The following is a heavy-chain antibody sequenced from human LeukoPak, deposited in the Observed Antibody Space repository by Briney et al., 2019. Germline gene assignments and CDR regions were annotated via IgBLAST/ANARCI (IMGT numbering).Heavy chain of an antibody. Sequence: GRSLRLFCAASGFTFSTCAMTWVRQIPGKGLEWVGRIKSKTDGGTTDYAAPVKGRITISRDDSTNTLHLQMNSLKTEDTAVYYCTTSLAGAVTAVYPFDNWGQGTLVTVSS. CDR3: TTSLAGAVTAVYPFDN. V-gene: IGHV3-15*01. J-gene: IGHJ4*02. CDR1: GFTFSTCA. D-gene: IGHD2-21*02. CDR2: IKSKTDGGTT.